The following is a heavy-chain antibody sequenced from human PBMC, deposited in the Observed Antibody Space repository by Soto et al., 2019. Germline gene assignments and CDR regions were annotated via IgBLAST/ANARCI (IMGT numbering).Heavy chain of an antibody. CDR1: GGTFSSYT. CDR3: APTYGSGSSRPRFDY. Sequence: QVQLVQSGAEVKKPGSSVKVSCKASGGTFSSYTISWVRQAPGQGLEWMGMIIPILGIANYAQKFQGRVTITADKSTSTAYMELSSLRSEDTAVYYCAPTYGSGSSRPRFDYWGQGTLVTAS. V-gene: IGHV1-69*02. J-gene: IGHJ4*02. D-gene: IGHD3-10*01. CDR2: IIPILGIA.